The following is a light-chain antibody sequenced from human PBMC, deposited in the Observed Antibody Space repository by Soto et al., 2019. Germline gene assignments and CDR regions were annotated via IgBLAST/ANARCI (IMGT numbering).Light chain of an antibody. J-gene: IGKJ4*01. CDR1: QSISSN. CDR3: QQYNSYLVT. CDR2: DTS. V-gene: IGKV3-15*01. Sequence: EIVMTQSPATLSVSPGERATLSCRANQSISSNLAWYQQKTGQTPRLLIYDTSTRATGVPTRFSGSGSGTEFTLTISSLQPDDFATYYCQQYNSYLVTFGGGTKVDI.